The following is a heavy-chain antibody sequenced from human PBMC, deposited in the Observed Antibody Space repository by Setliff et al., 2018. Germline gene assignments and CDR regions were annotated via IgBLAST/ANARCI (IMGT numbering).Heavy chain of an antibody. D-gene: IGHD5-12*01. CDR1: GDTFSSYG. J-gene: IGHJ6*03. CDR2: TIPVFGTT. Sequence: GASVKVSCQASGDTFSSYGISWVRQAPGQGLEWMGGTIPVFGTTEYEQKFQGRLTIITDEYKNTAFMQLRSMRSDDTTVYYCVREGVDRRSATDYRYYMDVWGEGTTVTVSS. V-gene: IGHV1-69*05. CDR3: VREGVDRRSATDYRYYMDV.